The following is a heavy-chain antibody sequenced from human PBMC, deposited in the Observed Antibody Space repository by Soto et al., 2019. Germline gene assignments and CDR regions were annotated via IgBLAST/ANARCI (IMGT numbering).Heavy chain of an antibody. D-gene: IGHD3-22*01. CDR1: GGSVSSGSFY. CDR3: ARDQGYYDSSGYFDY. V-gene: IGHV4-61*03. CDR2: IYYSGGT. J-gene: IGHJ4*01. Sequence: SETLSLTCTVSGGSVSSGSFYWSWIRQPPGKGLEWIGYIYYSGGTNYNPSLKNRVTISKDTSANHFSLNLSSVTAADTAIYYCARDQGYYDSSGYFDYWGHGTLVTVPQ.